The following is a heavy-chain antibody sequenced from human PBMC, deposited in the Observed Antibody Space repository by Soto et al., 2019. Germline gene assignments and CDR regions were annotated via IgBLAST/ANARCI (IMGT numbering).Heavy chain of an antibody. CDR3: AREEYSYGPLDY. J-gene: IGHJ4*02. D-gene: IGHD5-18*01. Sequence: QVQLVESGGGVVQPGRSLRLSCAASGFTFSSYGMHWVRQAPGKGLEWVAVIWYDGSNKYYADSVKGRFTISRDNSKNPLYRQMNSLRAEDTAVYYCAREEYSYGPLDYWGQGTLVTVSS. CDR1: GFTFSSYG. CDR2: IWYDGSNK. V-gene: IGHV3-33*01.